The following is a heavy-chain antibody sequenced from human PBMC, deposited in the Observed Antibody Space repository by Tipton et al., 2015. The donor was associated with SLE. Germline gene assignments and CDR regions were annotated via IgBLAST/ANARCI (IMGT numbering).Heavy chain of an antibody. Sequence: QSGAEVKKPGASVKVSCKASGHTFTSYYMHWVRQAPGQGLEWMGVINPSAGSTSYAQKFQGRVIMTRDTSTRTAYMELSSLRSEDTAVYYCARDGSSSSYFDYWGQGTLVTVSS. V-gene: IGHV1-46*01. J-gene: IGHJ4*02. CDR3: ARDGSSSSYFDY. D-gene: IGHD6-13*01. CDR2: INPSAGST. CDR1: GHTFTSYY.